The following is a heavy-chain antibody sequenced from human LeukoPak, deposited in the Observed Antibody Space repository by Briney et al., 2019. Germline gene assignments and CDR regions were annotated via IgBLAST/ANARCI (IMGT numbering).Heavy chain of an antibody. CDR3: ARGAYYDSSGYSTPAYNWFDP. D-gene: IGHD3-22*01. CDR2: INPNSGGT. Sequence: ASVKASCKASGYTFTGYYMHWVRQAPGQGLEWMGWINPNSGGTNYAQKFQGRVTMTRDTSISTAYMELSRLRSDDTAVYYCARGAYYDSSGYSTPAYNWFDPWGQGTLVTVSS. J-gene: IGHJ5*02. CDR1: GYTFTGYY. V-gene: IGHV1-2*02.